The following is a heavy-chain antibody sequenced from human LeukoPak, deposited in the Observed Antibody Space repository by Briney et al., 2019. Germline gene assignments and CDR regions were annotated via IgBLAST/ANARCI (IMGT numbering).Heavy chain of an antibody. Sequence: GGSLRLSCAASGFTFSSYAMSWVRQAPGKGLEWVSAISDSGGSTWYADSVKGRFTISRDNSKNALYLQMNSLRAEDTAVYYCAKGTSYGDYLSHWGQGTLVTVSS. V-gene: IGHV3-23*01. D-gene: IGHD4-17*01. J-gene: IGHJ4*02. CDR2: ISDSGGST. CDR3: AKGTSYGDYLSH. CDR1: GFTFSSYA.